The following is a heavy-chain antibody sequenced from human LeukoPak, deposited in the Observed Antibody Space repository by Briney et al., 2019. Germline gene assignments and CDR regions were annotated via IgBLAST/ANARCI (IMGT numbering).Heavy chain of an antibody. J-gene: IGHJ5*02. D-gene: IGHD2-2*01. V-gene: IGHV4-4*02. Sequence: PSGTLSLTCAVSGGSISSSNWWSWVRQPPGKGLEWIGEIYHSGSTNYNPSLKSRATISVDKSKNQFSLKLSSVTAADTAVYYCARGVVVPAASDITNWFDPWGQGTLVTVSS. CDR2: IYHSGST. CDR1: GGSISSSNW. CDR3: ARGVVVPAASDITNWFDP.